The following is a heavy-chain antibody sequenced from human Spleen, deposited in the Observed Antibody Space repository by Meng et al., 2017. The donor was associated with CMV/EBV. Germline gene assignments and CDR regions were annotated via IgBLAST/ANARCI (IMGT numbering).Heavy chain of an antibody. D-gene: IGHD5-12*01. J-gene: IGHJ6*02. V-gene: IGHV3-30*02. CDR3: AKAQVATIPYGMDV. Sequence: GESLKISCAASGFTFSSYGMHWVRQAPGKGLEWVAFIRYDGSNKYYADSVKGRFTISRDNSKNTLYLQMNSLRAEDTAVYYCAKAQVATIPYGMDVWGQGTTVTVSS. CDR1: GFTFSSYG. CDR2: IRYDGSNK.